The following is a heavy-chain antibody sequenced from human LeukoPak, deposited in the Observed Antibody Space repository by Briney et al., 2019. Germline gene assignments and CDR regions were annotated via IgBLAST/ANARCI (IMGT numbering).Heavy chain of an antibody. Sequence: GGSLRLSCAASGFTFSSYGMHWVRQAPGKGLEWVAVISYDGSNKYYADSVKGRFTISRDNSKNTLYLQMNSLRAEDTAVYYCAKDSDIVVVPALTYDHWGQGTLVIVSS. CDR3: AKDSDIVVVPALTYDH. CDR1: GFTFSSYG. V-gene: IGHV3-30*18. J-gene: IGHJ4*02. D-gene: IGHD2-2*01. CDR2: ISYDGSNK.